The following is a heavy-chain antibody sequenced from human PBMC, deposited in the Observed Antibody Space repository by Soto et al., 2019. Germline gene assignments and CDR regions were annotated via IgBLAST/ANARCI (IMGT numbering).Heavy chain of an antibody. CDR2: ISSSGSTI. J-gene: IGHJ6*02. CDR1: GFTFSDYY. Sequence: PGGSLRLSCAASGFTFSDYYMSWIRQAPGKGLEWVSYISSSGSTIYYADSVKGRFTISRDNAKNSLFLQMNSLRAEDTAVYYCARDRGYDAHDFYYNAMDVWGQGTTVTVSS. CDR3: ARDRGYDAHDFYYNAMDV. V-gene: IGHV3-11*04. D-gene: IGHD2-15*01.